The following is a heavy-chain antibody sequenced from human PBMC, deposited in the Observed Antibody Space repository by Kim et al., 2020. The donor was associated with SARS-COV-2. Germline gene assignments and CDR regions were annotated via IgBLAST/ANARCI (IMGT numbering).Heavy chain of an antibody. D-gene: IGHD3-9*01. CDR1: GFTFSSYA. Sequence: GGSLRLSCAASGFTFSSYAMSWVRQAPGKGLEWVSAISGSGGSTYYADSVKGRFTISRDNSKNTLYLQMNSLRGEDTAVYYCAKAMPWGGLYYDILTGYYPFDYWGQGTLVTVSS. CDR2: ISGSGGST. V-gene: IGHV3-23*01. J-gene: IGHJ4*02. CDR3: AKAMPWGGLYYDILTGYYPFDY.